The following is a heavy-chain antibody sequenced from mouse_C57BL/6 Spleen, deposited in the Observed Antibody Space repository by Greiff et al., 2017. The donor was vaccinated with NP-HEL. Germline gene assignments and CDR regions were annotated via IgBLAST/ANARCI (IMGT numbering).Heavy chain of an antibody. CDR1: GYTFTSYW. V-gene: IGHV1-61*01. CDR3: ARRLITTVVLDY. D-gene: IGHD1-1*01. J-gene: IGHJ2*01. CDR2: IYPSDSET. Sequence: VQLQQPGAELVRPGSSVKLSCKASGYTFTSYWMDWVKQRPGQGLEWIGNIYPSDSETHYNQKFKDKATLTVDKSSSTAYMQLSSLTSEDSAVYYCARRLITTVVLDYWGQGTTLTVSS.